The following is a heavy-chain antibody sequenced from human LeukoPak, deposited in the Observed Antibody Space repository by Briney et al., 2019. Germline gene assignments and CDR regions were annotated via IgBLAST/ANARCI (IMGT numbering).Heavy chain of an antibody. J-gene: IGHJ3*02. V-gene: IGHV3-21*01. D-gene: IGHD5-12*01. CDR3: ARPYSGYVNDAFDI. CDR1: GFTFSSYS. Sequence: PGRSLRLSCAASGFTFSSYSMNWVRQAPGKGLEWVSSISSSSYIYYADSVKGRFTISRDNAKNSLYLQMNSLRAEDTAVYYCARPYSGYVNDAFDIWGQGTMVTVSS. CDR2: ISSSSYI.